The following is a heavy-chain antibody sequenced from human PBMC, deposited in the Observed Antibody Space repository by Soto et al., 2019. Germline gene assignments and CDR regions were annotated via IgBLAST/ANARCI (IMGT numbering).Heavy chain of an antibody. D-gene: IGHD2-21*02. V-gene: IGHV1-8*01. CDR3: ARDHRGNSASGYYYYYGMDV. CDR1: GFTFITYD. J-gene: IGHJ6*02. Sequence: ASVKVSCKASGFTFITYDFSWVRQAAGQGLEWMGWMNPNNGDAGFAQKFRGRINMTRNTSISTAYLELSSLRSDDSAVYFCARDHRGNSASGYYYYYGMDVWGQGTTVTVSS. CDR2: MNPNNGDA.